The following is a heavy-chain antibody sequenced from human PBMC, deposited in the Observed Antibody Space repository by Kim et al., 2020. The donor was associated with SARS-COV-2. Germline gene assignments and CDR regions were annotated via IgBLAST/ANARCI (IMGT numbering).Heavy chain of an antibody. D-gene: IGHD3-10*01. J-gene: IGHJ6*02. Sequence: GGSLRLSCAASGFTFTHYGMHWVRQAPGKGLEWVAIISYDGSNQYYADSLKGRFTISRDNSKNTLYLQMNSLRPEDTAVYYCAKSGTTMVRVFYYYGMDVWGQGTTVTVSS. CDR3: AKSGTTMVRVFYYYGMDV. V-gene: IGHV3-30*18. CDR1: GFTFTHYG. CDR2: ISYDGSNQ.